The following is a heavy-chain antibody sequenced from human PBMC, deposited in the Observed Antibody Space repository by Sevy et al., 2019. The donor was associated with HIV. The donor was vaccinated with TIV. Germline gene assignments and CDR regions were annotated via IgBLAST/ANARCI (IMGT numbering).Heavy chain of an antibody. V-gene: IGHV3-23*01. D-gene: IGHD6-19*01. CDR2: ISHSGGST. CDR3: AKDTHIPVAGDFDC. J-gene: IGHJ4*02. Sequence: GGSLRLSCAASGFTFSTYAMSWVHQAPGKGLEWVSGISHSGGSTYYAASVKGRFTISRDNSKNTLYLQMNILRVEDTAVYYCAKDTHIPVAGDFDCWGQGTLVTVSS. CDR1: GFTFSTYA.